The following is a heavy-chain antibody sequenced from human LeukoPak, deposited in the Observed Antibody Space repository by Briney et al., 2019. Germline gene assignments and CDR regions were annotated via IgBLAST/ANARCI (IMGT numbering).Heavy chain of an antibody. CDR3: AKDILDF. V-gene: IGHV3-7*03. CDR2: IKEDTTTK. D-gene: IGHD3-9*01. CDR1: GFTFNYYS. Sequence: GGSLRLSCAVSGFTFNYYSMSWVRQAPGKGLEWVATIKEDTTTKYYADSLKGRFTVSRDNADNSLALQMNSLRAEDTAVYYCAKDILDFWGQGTLATVSS. J-gene: IGHJ4*02.